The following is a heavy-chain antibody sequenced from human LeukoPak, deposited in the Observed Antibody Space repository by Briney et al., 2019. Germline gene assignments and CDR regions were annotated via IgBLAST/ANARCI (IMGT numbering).Heavy chain of an antibody. CDR1: GFTFSSSR. V-gene: IGHV3-33*08. J-gene: IGHJ4*02. Sequence: PGGSLRLSCEVSGFTFSSSRMNWVRQAPGKGLEWVAVIWYDGSNKYYADSVKGRFTISRDNSKNTLYLQMNSLRAEDTAVYYCAREPSVATTFFDYWGQGTLVTVSS. CDR3: AREPSVATTFFDY. CDR2: IWYDGSNK. D-gene: IGHD5-12*01.